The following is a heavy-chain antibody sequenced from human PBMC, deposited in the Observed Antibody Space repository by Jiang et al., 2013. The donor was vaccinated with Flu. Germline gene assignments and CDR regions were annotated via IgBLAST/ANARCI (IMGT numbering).Heavy chain of an antibody. CDR2: INAGNGNT. V-gene: IGHV1-3*01. CDR1: GYTFTSYA. J-gene: IGHJ4*02. Sequence: AEVKKPGASVKVSCKASGYTFTSYAMHWVRQAPGQRLEWMGWINAGNGNTKYSQKFQGRVTITRDTSASTAYMELSSLRSEDTAVYYCARGATWGFGVINWGQGTLVTVSS. D-gene: IGHD3-10*01. CDR3: ARGATWGFGVIN.